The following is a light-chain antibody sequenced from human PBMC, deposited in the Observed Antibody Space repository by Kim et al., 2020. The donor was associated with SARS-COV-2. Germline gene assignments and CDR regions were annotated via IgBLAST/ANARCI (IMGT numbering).Light chain of an antibody. J-gene: IGKJ4*01. CDR2: GAS. V-gene: IGKV3-20*01. CDR3: QQYGSSPLLS. CDR1: QSVSSSY. Sequence: PGERATLSCRASQSVSSSYLAWYQQKPGQAPRLLIYGASSRATGIPDRFSGSGSGTDFTLTISRLEPEDFAVYYCQQYGSSPLLSFGGGTKVEIK.